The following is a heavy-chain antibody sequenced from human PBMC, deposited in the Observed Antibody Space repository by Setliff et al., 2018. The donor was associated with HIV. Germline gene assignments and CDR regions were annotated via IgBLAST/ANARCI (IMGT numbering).Heavy chain of an antibody. V-gene: IGHV1-24*01. D-gene: IGHD3-9*01. CDR3: ATTTYDILTGDYKTSFDY. J-gene: IGHJ4*02. CDR2: FDPEDGET. CDR1: GYTLTELS. Sequence: ASVKVSCKVFGYTLTELSRHWVRQAPGKGLEWMGGFDPEDGETIYAQKFQGRVTMTEDTSTDTAYMELSSLRSEGTAVYYCATTTYDILTGDYKTSFDYWGQGTLVTVSS.